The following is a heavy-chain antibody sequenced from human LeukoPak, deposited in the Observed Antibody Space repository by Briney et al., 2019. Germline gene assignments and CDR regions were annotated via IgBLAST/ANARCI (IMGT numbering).Heavy chain of an antibody. CDR2: INHSGST. D-gene: IGHD6-19*01. Sequence: PSETLSLTCTVSGGSISSSNYYWSWIRQPPGKGLEWIGEINHSGSTNYNPSLKSRVTISVDTSKNQFSLKLSSVTAADTAVYYCARLHSGWQENWFDPWGQGTLVTVSS. J-gene: IGHJ5*02. CDR1: GGSISSSNYY. CDR3: ARLHSGWQENWFDP. V-gene: IGHV4-39*07.